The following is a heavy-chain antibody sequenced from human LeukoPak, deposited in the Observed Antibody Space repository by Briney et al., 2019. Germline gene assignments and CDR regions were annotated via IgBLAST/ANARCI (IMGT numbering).Heavy chain of an antibody. V-gene: IGHV4-59*01. Sequence: SETLSLTCTVSGASIRDYYWTWIRQPPGRGLEWIGYIHYTGGTNYNPSLQSRVTISVDTSKNQFSLKVTSVTAADTAVYYCATTSGTVPIDSWGQGTLVTVSS. D-gene: IGHD2-2*01. CDR2: IHYTGGT. J-gene: IGHJ4*02. CDR1: GASIRDYY. CDR3: ATTSGTVPIDS.